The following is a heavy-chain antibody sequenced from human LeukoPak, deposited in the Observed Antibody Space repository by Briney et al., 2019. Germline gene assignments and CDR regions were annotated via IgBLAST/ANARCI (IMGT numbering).Heavy chain of an antibody. CDR3: ARDRFYYGSGSYYHYYYYGMDV. CDR1: GFTFSSYW. Sequence: PGGSLRLSCAASGFTFSSYWMSWVRQAPGKGLEWVANIKQDGSEKYYVDSVKGRFTISRDNAKNSLYLQMNSLRAEDTAVYYCARDRFYYGSGSYYHYYYYGMDVWGQGTTVTVSS. J-gene: IGHJ6*02. D-gene: IGHD3-10*01. CDR2: IKQDGSEK. V-gene: IGHV3-7*01.